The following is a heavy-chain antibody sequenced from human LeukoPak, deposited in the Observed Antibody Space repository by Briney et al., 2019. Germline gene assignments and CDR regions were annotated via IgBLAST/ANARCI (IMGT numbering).Heavy chain of an antibody. CDR2: INHGGIT. V-gene: IGHV4-38-2*02. Sequence: SETLSLTCTVSSYSINSGYYWGWIRQPPGKGLEWIGSINHGGITYYNPSLRSRVTVSVDTSKNQFSLKLSSVTAADTAMYYCARDGERRGHPIDIWGQGTMVTVSS. D-gene: IGHD3-10*01. CDR3: ARDGERRGHPIDI. CDR1: SYSINSGYY. J-gene: IGHJ3*02.